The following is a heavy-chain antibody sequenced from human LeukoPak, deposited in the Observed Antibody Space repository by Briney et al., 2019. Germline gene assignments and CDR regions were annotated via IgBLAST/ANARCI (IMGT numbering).Heavy chain of an antibody. Sequence: PGGXLRLSCAASGFTFSSYWMSWVRQAPGKGLEWVANIKQDGSEKYYVDSVKGRFTISRDNAKKSLYMQMNSLRAEDTAVYYCATENAYYDFWSGYYRNLNWFDPWGQGTLVTVSS. D-gene: IGHD3-3*01. J-gene: IGHJ5*02. CDR2: IKQDGSEK. CDR3: ATENAYYDFWSGYYRNLNWFDP. CDR1: GFTFSSYW. V-gene: IGHV3-7*01.